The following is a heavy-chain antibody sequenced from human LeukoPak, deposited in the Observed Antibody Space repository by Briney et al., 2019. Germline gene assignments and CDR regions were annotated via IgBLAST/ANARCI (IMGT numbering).Heavy chain of an antibody. J-gene: IGHJ4*02. CDR2: ISSDGSIT. Sequence: ETLSLTCAVSGGSISSSNWWSWVRQPPGKGLVWVSRISSDGSITGYADSVKGRFTISRDNAKNTLYLQMNSLRAEDTAVYYCARHLNYYLDYWGQGTLVTVSS. CDR3: ARHLNYYLDY. CDR1: GGSISSSNW. D-gene: IGHD3-10*01. V-gene: IGHV3-74*01.